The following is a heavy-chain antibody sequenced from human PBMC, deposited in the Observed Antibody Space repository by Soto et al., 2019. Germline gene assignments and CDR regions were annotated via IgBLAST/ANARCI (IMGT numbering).Heavy chain of an antibody. J-gene: IGHJ5*02. CDR1: GFTFTHAW. V-gene: IGHV3-15*07. D-gene: IGHD2-21*01. CDR2: IKNNGGAT. CDR3: TADLGSAYTSNNWLEP. Sequence: EVQLVESGGDLVKPGGSLRLSCAASGFTFTHAWLHGVRQAPGKGLDMVARIKNNGGATDYAPFVKGRFTISRDDSKDTVYLQMSTLRTDDTAIYYCTADLGSAYTSNNWLEPWGQATLVTVS.